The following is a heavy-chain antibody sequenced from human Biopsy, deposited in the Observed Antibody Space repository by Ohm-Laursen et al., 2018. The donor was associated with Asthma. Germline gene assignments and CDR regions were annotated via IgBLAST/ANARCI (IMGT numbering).Heavy chain of an antibody. CDR3: ARAVDYSHYYGIDV. Sequence: KVSCKTSGYTFNSAGITWVRQAPGQGLEWMGWISVYNGNTKVAQKLQDRVTMITDISTSTAYMELRSLRSDDTAVYFCARAVDYSHYYGIDVWGQGTTVTVS. CDR2: ISVYNGNT. V-gene: IGHV1-18*01. D-gene: IGHD3-10*01. CDR1: GYTFNSAG. J-gene: IGHJ6*02.